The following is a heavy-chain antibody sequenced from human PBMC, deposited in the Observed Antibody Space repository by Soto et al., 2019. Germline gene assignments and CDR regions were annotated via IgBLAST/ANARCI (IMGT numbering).Heavy chain of an antibody. CDR1: GYSFASYW. Sequence: GESLKISCQGSGYSFASYWIGWVRQMPGKDLEWVGIIYPGDSDTRYSPSFQGQVTISADKSLRTAYLQWTSLKASDTALYYCARTRSFTLGFYYDGMDVWDQGTTVTVSS. J-gene: IGHJ6*02. D-gene: IGHD6-6*01. CDR2: IYPGDSDT. CDR3: ARTRSFTLGFYYDGMDV. V-gene: IGHV5-51*01.